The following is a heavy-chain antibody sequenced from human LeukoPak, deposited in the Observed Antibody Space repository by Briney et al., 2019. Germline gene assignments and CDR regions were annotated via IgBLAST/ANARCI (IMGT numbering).Heavy chain of an antibody. V-gene: IGHV3-7*01. D-gene: IGHD1-14*01. Sequence: GGSLRLSCAASGFTLSSYWMSWVRQAPGKGLEWVANIKQDGSEKYYVDSVKGRFTISRDNAKNSLYLQMNSLRAEDTAVYYCARESPPDYWGQGTLVTVSS. J-gene: IGHJ4*02. CDR3: ARESPPDY. CDR2: IKQDGSEK. CDR1: GFTLSSYW.